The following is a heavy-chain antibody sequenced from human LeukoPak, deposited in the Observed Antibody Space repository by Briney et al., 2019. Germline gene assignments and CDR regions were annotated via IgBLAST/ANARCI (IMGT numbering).Heavy chain of an antibody. D-gene: IGHD2-2*01. CDR1: GFTFSSYA. V-gene: IGHV3-23*01. Sequence: GGSLRLSCAASGFTFSSYAMSWVRLAPGKGLEWVSAISGSGGSTYYADSVKGRFTISRDNSKNTLYLQMNSLRAEDTAVYYCAKDLLGDIVVVPAAPNAFDNWGQGTMVTVSS. CDR3: AKDLLGDIVVVPAAPNAFDN. J-gene: IGHJ3*02. CDR2: ISGSGGST.